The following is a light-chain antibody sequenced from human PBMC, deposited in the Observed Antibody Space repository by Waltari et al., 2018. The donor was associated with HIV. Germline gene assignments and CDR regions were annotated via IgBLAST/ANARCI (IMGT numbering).Light chain of an antibody. J-gene: IGKJ4*01. V-gene: IGKV3-11*01. Sequence: EIVLTQSPATLSLSPGERATLSCRASQSVSSYLAWYQQKPGQAPRLLIYDAPKRHTGSPARLSGSGSGTDFTLTISSLEPEDFAVYYCQQRSNWPPLTFGGGTKVEIK. CDR2: DAP. CDR1: QSVSSY. CDR3: QQRSNWPPLT.